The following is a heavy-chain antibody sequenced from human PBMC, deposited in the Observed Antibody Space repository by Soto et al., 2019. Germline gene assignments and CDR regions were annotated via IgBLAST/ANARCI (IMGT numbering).Heavy chain of an antibody. Sequence: EVQLLESGGGLVQPGGSLRLSCAASGFTFSSYAMSWVRQAPGKGLEWVSAISGSGGSTYYADSVKGRFTISRDNSKNTLYLQMNSLRAEDTAVYYCAKEKGACTGGSCYSGCFQHWGQGTLVTVSS. CDR1: GFTFSSYA. CDR3: AKEKGACTGGSCYSGCFQH. V-gene: IGHV3-23*01. J-gene: IGHJ1*01. CDR2: ISGSGGST. D-gene: IGHD2-15*01.